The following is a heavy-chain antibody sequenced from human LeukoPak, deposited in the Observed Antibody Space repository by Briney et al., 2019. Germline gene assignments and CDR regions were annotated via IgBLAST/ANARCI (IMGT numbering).Heavy chain of an antibody. CDR1: GYTFTGYY. Sequence: ASVKVSCKASGYTFTGYYMHWVRQAPGQGLEWMGWINPNSGGTNYAQKFQGRVTMTRDTSISTAYMELSSLRAGDTAVYYCAKVRDDSGSYYHDPFDYWSQGILVTVSS. CDR3: AKVRDDSGSYYHDPFDY. CDR2: INPNSGGT. D-gene: IGHD3-10*01. V-gene: IGHV1-2*02. J-gene: IGHJ4*02.